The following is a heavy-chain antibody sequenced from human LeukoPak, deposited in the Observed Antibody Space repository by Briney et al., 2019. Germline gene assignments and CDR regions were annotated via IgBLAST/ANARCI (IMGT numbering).Heavy chain of an antibody. D-gene: IGHD6-13*01. J-gene: IGHJ6*02. CDR3: ATQTNGSSSWGYYYYGMDV. CDR1: VDSVSSNSPP. CDR2: IYYRSKWYN. Sequence: SQTLSLTCALSVDSVSSNSPPWSWPRQPPSRGLEWLGWIYYRSKWYNDYAVSVKSRITINPDTSKNQFSLKLSSVTAADTAVYYCATQTNGSSSWGYYYYGMDVWGQGTTVTVSS. V-gene: IGHV6-1*01.